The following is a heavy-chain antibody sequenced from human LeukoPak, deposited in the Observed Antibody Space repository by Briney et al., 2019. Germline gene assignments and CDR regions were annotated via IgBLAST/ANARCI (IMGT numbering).Heavy chain of an antibody. Sequence: GGPRQISGQGPGSTFTSYWISGVRQLRGKGLEGMGRSGPSDSYTNYSPSLQGHVTISADKSISPAYLQWSSLKASDTAMYYCARRGAADYVWGSYRAPFDYWGQGTQVTVPS. CDR2: SGPSDSYT. CDR1: GSTFTSYW. CDR3: ARRGAADYVWGSYRAPFDY. D-gene: IGHD3-16*02. J-gene: IGHJ4*02. V-gene: IGHV5-10-1*01.